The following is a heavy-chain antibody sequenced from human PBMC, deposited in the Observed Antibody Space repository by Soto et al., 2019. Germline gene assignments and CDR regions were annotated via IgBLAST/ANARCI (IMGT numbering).Heavy chain of an antibody. J-gene: IGHJ6*02. CDR3: AKDAAAPATYYYGMDV. CDR2: INANNGDT. V-gene: IGHV1-2*02. CDR1: GYTFTGYY. Sequence: GASVKVSCKASGYTFTGYYMHWVRQAPGQGLEWMGWINANNGDTNYAQKLQGRVTMTTDTSTSTAYMELRSLRAEDTALYYCAKDAAAPATYYYGMDVWGQGTTVTVSS. D-gene: IGHD6-13*01.